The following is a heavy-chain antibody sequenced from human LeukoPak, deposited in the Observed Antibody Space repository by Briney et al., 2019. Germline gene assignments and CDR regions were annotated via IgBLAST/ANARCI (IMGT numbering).Heavy chain of an antibody. CDR2: IRSKANRYAT. CDR1: GFTFSGCA. D-gene: IGHD6-19*01. V-gene: IGHV3-73*01. Sequence: GGSLRLSCAASGFTFSGCAMHWVRQASGKGLEWVGRIRSKANRYATAYAAWGKGRFTISRDDSKNTAYLQMNSLKTEDTAVYYCTRSISPGYSSGWYFGEFDYWGQGTLVTVSS. CDR3: TRSISPGYSSGWYFGEFDY. J-gene: IGHJ4*02.